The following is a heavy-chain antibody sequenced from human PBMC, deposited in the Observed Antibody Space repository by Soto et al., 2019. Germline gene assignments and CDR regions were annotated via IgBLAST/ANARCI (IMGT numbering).Heavy chain of an antibody. D-gene: IGHD1-26*01. V-gene: IGHV4-59*01. CDR1: GGSITSYY. CDR2: IYYSGST. CDR3: ERAYSGTYHTEFDY. Sequence: SETLSLTCTVSGGSITSYYWSWIRQPPGKGLEWIGYIYYSGSTNYNPSLKSRVTILVDTSKNQFSLKLNSVTAADTAVYYCERAYSGTYHTEFDYWGQGALVTVSS. J-gene: IGHJ4*02.